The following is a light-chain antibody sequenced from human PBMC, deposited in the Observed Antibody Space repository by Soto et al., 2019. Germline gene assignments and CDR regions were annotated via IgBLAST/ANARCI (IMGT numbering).Light chain of an antibody. Sequence: QSALTQPASVSGSPGQSITISCTGTSSDVGSYNYVSWYQQYPGKAPKLMIYDVSNRPSGVPYRFSGSKSGNTACLTISGIQAEAEADYYCSSYTTSSTHVVFGGGTKLTVL. CDR2: DVS. V-gene: IGLV2-14*01. J-gene: IGLJ2*01. CDR3: SSYTTSSTHVV. CDR1: SSDVGSYNY.